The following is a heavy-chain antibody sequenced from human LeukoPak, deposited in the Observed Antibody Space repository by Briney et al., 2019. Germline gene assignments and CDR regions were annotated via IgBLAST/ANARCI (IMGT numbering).Heavy chain of an antibody. CDR2: ISASGGST. J-gene: IGHJ4*02. V-gene: IGHV3-23*01. CDR1: GFTFSSSA. Sequence: GGSLRLSCAASGFTFSSSAMSWVRQVPGKGLEWVSGISASGGSTYYADSVKGRFTISRDNSKNTLYLQMNSLRAEDTAVYYCAKNDYGDYGVFDYWGQGTLVTVSS. CDR3: AKNDYGDYGVFDY. D-gene: IGHD4-17*01.